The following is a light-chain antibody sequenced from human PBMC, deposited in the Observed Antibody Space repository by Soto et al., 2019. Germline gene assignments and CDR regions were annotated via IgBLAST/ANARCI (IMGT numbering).Light chain of an antibody. CDR3: QSYDSSLSGPGV. CDR1: SSDVGGYNY. Sequence: QSALTQPASVSGSPGQSITNSCTGTSSDVGGYNYVSWYQQHPGKAPKLLIYGNSNRPSGVPDRFSGSKSGTSASLAITGLQAEDEADYYCQSYDSSLSGPGVFGGETKLTVL. V-gene: IGLV2-14*01. CDR2: GNS. J-gene: IGLJ3*02.